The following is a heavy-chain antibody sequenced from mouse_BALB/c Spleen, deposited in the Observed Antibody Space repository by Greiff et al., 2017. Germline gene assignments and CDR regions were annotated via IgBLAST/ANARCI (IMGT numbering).Heavy chain of an antibody. CDR3: ARGTELVLDY. CDR2: IDPANGNT. J-gene: IGHJ2*01. V-gene: IGHV14-3*02. Sequence: EVQGVESGAELVKPGASVKLSCTASGFNIKDTYMHWVKQRPEQGLEWIGRIDPANGNTKYDPKFQGKATITADTSSNTAYLQLSSLTSEDTAVYYCARGTELVLDYWGQGTTLTVSS. D-gene: IGHD3-1*01. CDR1: GFNIKDTY.